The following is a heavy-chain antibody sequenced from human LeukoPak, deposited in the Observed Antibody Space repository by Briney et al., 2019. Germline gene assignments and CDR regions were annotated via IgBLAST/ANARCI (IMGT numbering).Heavy chain of an antibody. CDR2: IKQDGSEK. D-gene: IGHD6-6*01. J-gene: IGHJ6*03. CDR1: GFTFSSYW. Sequence: HPGGSLRLSCAASGFTFSSYWMSWVRQAPGKGLEWVANIKQDGSEKYYVDSVKGRFTISRDNAKNSLYLQMNSLRAEDTAVYYCARREYSSSSWLYYMDVWGKGTTVTVSS. CDR3: ARREYSSSSWLYYMDV. V-gene: IGHV3-7*01.